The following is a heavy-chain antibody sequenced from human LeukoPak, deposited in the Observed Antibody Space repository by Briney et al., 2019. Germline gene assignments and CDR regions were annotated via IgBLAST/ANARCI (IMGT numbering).Heavy chain of an antibody. CDR3: ARGNSVLDY. D-gene: IGHD2-8*01. J-gene: IGHJ4*02. Sequence: SETLSLTCTVSGGSISSGSYYWSWIRQPAGKGLEWIGRIYTSGSTNYNPSLKSRVTISVDTSKNQFSLKLSSVTAADTAVYYCARGNSVLDYWGQGTLVTVSS. V-gene: IGHV4-61*02. CDR1: GGSISSGSYY. CDR2: IYTSGST.